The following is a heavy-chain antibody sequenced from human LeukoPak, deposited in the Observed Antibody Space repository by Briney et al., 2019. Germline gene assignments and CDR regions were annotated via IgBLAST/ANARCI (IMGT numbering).Heavy chain of an antibody. CDR1: GGSISSSNYY. V-gene: IGHV4-39*01. CDR3: AAGYCSSTSCYDYFDY. J-gene: IGHJ4*02. Sequence: SETLSLTCTVSGGSISSSNYYWGWIRQPPGQGLEWIGNIYYSGTTYYNPSLKSRVTISVDTSKNQFSLKLSSVTAADTAVYYCAAGYCSSTSCYDYFDYWGQGTLVTVSS. D-gene: IGHD2-2*01. CDR2: IYYSGTT.